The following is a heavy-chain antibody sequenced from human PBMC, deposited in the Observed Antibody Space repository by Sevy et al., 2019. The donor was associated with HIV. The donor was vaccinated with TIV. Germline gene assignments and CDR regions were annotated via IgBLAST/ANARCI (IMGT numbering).Heavy chain of an antibody. Sequence: GGSLRLSCAASGFTFSSYSMIWVRQAPGKGLEWISYISGGSVTIYYADSVKGRFTISRDNAKKSVYLEMNSLRAEDTAVYYCARDWWDSYGYHWLDPWGQGTLVTVSS. CDR2: ISGGSVTI. V-gene: IGHV3-48*01. CDR3: ARDWWDSYGYHWLDP. CDR1: GFTFSSYS. D-gene: IGHD5-18*01. J-gene: IGHJ5*02.